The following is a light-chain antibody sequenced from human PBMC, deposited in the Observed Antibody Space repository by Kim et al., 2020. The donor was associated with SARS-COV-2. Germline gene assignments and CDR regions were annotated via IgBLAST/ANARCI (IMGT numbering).Light chain of an antibody. J-gene: IGLJ1*01. V-gene: IGLV3-1*01. Sequence: SYELTQPPSVSVSPGQTASITCSGDQLGDKYACWYQQKPGQSPILVIYQDNKRPPGIPERFSGSNSGSTATLTISGTQAMDEADYYCQTWDTSTAEYVFG. CDR1: QLGDKY. CDR3: QTWDTSTAEYV. CDR2: QDN.